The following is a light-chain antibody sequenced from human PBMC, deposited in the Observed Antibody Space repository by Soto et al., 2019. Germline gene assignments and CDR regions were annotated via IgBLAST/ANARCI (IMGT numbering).Light chain of an antibody. V-gene: IGKV3-15*01. Sequence: EVVMTQSPATLSLSPCERATLSDRASQSVSSLLAWYQQKPGQAPRLPIYRASTRATGISGRFSGSGSGTEFTLTITSLQSEDFAVYYCQQYNEWPITFGQGTRLEIK. CDR1: QSVSSL. CDR3: QQYNEWPIT. J-gene: IGKJ5*01. CDR2: RAS.